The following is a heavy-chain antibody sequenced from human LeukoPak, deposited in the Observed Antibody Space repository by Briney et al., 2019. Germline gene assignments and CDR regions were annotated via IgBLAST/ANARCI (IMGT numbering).Heavy chain of an antibody. J-gene: IGHJ4*02. D-gene: IGHD4-23*01. CDR2: IYYSGST. Sequence: PSETLSLTCTVSGGSISSSSYYWGWIRQPPGKGLEWIGSIYYSGSTYYNPSLKSRVTISVDTSKNQFSLKLSSVTAADTAVYYCARGPYGGNADYWGQGTLVTVSS. V-gene: IGHV4-39*01. CDR1: GGSISSSSYY. CDR3: ARGPYGGNADY.